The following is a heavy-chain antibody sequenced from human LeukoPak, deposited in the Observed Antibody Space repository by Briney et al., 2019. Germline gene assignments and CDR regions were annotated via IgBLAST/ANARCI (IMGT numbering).Heavy chain of an antibody. Sequence: SETLSLTCTVSGGSISSHYWSWIRQPPGKGLEWIGYIYYSGSTNYNPSLKSRVTIPVDTSKNQFSLKLSSVTAADTAVYYCARLGSSWGYYFDYWGQGTLVTVSS. V-gene: IGHV4-59*11. J-gene: IGHJ4*02. CDR1: GGSISSHY. CDR3: ARLGSSWGYYFDY. D-gene: IGHD6-13*01. CDR2: IYYSGST.